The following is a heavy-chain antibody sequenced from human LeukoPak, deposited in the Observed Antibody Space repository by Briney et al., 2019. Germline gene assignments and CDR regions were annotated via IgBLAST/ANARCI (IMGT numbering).Heavy chain of an antibody. D-gene: IGHD3-16*02. CDR3: ARIYGLYQEAMDV. J-gene: IGHJ6*02. V-gene: IGHV4-39*07. CDR2: S. CDR1: GGSMTAGDYY. Sequence: SETLSLTCTVSGGSMTAGDYYWGWVRQPPGTGLQWIATSYQGASLKSRVTISLDTSKNQFSLRLTSVTAADTAVYYCARIYGLYQEAMDVWGPGITVTVSS.